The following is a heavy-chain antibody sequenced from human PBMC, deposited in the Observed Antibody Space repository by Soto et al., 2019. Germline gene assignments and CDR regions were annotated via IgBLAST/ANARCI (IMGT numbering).Heavy chain of an antibody. CDR3: ARDDYNWARDY. Sequence: EVQLVESGGGLVQPGGSLRLSCAASGFTFSSHWMSWVCQAPGKGLEWVANIKHDGSETYYVDSVKGRFTISRDNAKNSLYLQMHSLRAEGTAVYYCARDDYNWARDYWGQGTLVTVSS. D-gene: IGHD4-4*01. V-gene: IGHV3-7*01. CDR2: IKHDGSET. J-gene: IGHJ4*02. CDR1: GFTFSSHW.